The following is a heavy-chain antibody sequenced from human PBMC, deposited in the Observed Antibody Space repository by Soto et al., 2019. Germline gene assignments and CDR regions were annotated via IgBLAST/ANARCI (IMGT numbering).Heavy chain of an antibody. D-gene: IGHD2-15*01. CDR2: IKSDGSST. J-gene: IGHJ4*02. CDR3: VREFGKGGY. Sequence: PGGSLRLSCVVSGFTFSTYWMHWVRQAPGKGLVWVSRIKSDGSSTNYADSVKGRFAVSRDNAKNTLFLQMNSLRDEDTAVYYCVREFGKGGYWGQGTLVTVSS. V-gene: IGHV3-74*01. CDR1: GFTFSTYW.